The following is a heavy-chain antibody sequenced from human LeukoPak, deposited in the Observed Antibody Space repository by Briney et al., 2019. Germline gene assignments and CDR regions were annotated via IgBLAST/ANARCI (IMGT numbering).Heavy chain of an antibody. D-gene: IGHD3-10*01. CDR1: GFTFSSYG. CDR2: ISGSGGST. J-gene: IGHJ4*02. V-gene: IGHV3-23*01. CDR3: AKDSVLLWFGELSV. Sequence: PGGSLRLSCAASGFTFSSYGMSWVRQAPGKGLEWVSAISGSGGSTYYADSVKGRFTISRDNSKNTLYLQMNSLRAEDTAVYYCAKDSVLLWFGELSVWGQGTLVTVSS.